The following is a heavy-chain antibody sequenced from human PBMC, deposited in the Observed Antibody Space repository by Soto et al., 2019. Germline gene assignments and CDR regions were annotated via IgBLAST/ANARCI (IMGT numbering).Heavy chain of an antibody. V-gene: IGHV4-34*01. J-gene: IGHJ5*02. CDR2: INHSGST. D-gene: IGHD6-13*01. CDR3: ASSAAGTGNWFDP. Sequence: LSLTCAVYGGSFSGYYWSWIRQPPGKGLEWIGEINHSGSTNYNPSLKSRVTISVDTSKNQFSLKLSSVTAADTAVYYCASSAAGTGNWFDPWGQGTLVTVSS. CDR1: GGSFSGYY.